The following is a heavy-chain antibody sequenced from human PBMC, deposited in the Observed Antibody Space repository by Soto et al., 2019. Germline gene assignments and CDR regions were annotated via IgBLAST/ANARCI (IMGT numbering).Heavy chain of an antibody. V-gene: IGHV4-59*01. Sequence: SETLSLTCTVSGGSISSYYWSWIRQPPGKGLEWIGYIYYSGSTNYNPSLKSRVTISVDTSKNQFSLKLSSVTAADTAVYYCARGTGDGNNGVCYPIFDYCGQRHLVTVSS. CDR1: GGSISSYY. D-gene: IGHD2-8*01. J-gene: IGHJ4*02. CDR2: IYYSGST. CDR3: ARGTGDGNNGVCYPIFDY.